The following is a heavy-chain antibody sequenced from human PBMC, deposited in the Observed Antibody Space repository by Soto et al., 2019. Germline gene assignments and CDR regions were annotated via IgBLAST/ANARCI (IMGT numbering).Heavy chain of an antibody. CDR2: IIPILGIA. J-gene: IGHJ5*02. CDR1: GGTFSSYT. CDR3: ARDILTGYYPHNWFDP. V-gene: IGHV1-69*04. D-gene: IGHD3-9*01. Sequence: ASVKVSCKASGGTFSSYTISWVRQAPGQGLEWMGRIIPILGIANYAQKFQGRVTITADKSTSTAYMELSSLRSEDTAVYYCARDILTGYYPHNWFDPWGQGTLVTVSS.